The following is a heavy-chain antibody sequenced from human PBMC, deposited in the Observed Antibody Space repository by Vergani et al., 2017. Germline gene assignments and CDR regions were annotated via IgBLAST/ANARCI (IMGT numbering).Heavy chain of an antibody. CDR3: ARLVTSSNHDYFDY. Sequence: QVQLVQSGAEVKKPGASVKVSCKASGYTSTDYFMHWVRQAPGQGLEWMGWINPNSGGKNYAQKFQGRVTMTRDTSISTAYMELINLKSDDTAVYYCARLVTSSNHDYFDYWGQGTLVTVSS. CDR1: GYTSTDYF. D-gene: IGHD2-2*01. V-gene: IGHV1-2*02. J-gene: IGHJ4*02. CDR2: INPNSGGK.